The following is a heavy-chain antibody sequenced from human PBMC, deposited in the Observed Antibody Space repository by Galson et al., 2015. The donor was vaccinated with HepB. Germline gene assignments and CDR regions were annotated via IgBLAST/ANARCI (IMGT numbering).Heavy chain of an antibody. J-gene: IGHJ5*01. CDR1: GFSFSTTGVG. D-gene: IGHD1-1*01. V-gene: IGHV2-5*02. CDR2: IYWDDDK. CDR3: VYRSNNWDWFDF. Sequence: PALVKPTQTLTLTCTFSGFSFSTTGVGVGWIRQPPGKALEWLALIYWDDDKRYSPSLKSRLTITKDASKDQVVLTMTNMDPVDTATYYCVYRSNNWDWFDFWGQGTLVTVSS.